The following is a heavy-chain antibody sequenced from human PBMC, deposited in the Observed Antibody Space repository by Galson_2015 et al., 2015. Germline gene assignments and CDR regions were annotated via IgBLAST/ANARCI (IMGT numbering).Heavy chain of an antibody. J-gene: IGHJ4*02. CDR3: ARRGPSPD. V-gene: IGHV3-7*01. CDR2: IKQDGNEK. Sequence: SLRLSCAASGFGFSSYWMTWVRQAPGKGLEWVANIKQDGNEKYYADSVEGRFTIFRDNAKNLLYLQMNNLRVEDTAVYYCARRGPSPDWGQGTLVTVSS. D-gene: IGHD3-10*01. CDR1: GFGFSSYW.